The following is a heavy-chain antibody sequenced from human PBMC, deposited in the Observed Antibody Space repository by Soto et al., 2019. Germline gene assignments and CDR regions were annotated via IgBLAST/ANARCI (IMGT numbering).Heavy chain of an antibody. CDR2: IYYSGST. CDR1: GGSISSYY. J-gene: IGHJ4*02. Sequence: SETLSLTCTVSGGSISSYYWSWIRQPPGKGLEWIGYIYYSGSTNYNPSLKSRVTISVDTSKNQFSLELSSVTAADTAVYYCARGRAVAARQELDYWGQGTLVTVSS. D-gene: IGHD6-19*01. CDR3: ARGRAVAARQELDY. V-gene: IGHV4-59*01.